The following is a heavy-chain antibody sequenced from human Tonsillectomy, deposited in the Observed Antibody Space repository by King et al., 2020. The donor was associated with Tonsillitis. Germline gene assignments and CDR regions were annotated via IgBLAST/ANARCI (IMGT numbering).Heavy chain of an antibody. D-gene: IGHD2-2*01. J-gene: IGHJ6*02. V-gene: IGHV3-23*04. Sequence: VQLVEAGGGLVQPGGALRLSCAAPGFLFSSYAVSLGRQAPRKGAEWGSVICGWGVGAYNADSLKGRFTISRDNSKNTLYLQMNSLRAEDTAVYYCAKPLGYCNKTSCPTGGMDVWGQGTTVTVSS. CDR3: AKPLGYCNKTSCPTGGMDV. CDR1: GFLFSSYA. CDR2: ICGWGVGA.